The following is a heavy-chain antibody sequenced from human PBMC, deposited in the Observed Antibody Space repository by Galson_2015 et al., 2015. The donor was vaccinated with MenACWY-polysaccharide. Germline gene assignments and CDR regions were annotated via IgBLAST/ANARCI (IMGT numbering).Heavy chain of an antibody. CDR3: ARGHYGMDV. Sequence: SLRLSYAASGFTFSSYWMTWVREAPGKRLEWVANIKRDGSDRHYAYSVKGRFTICKDISKNSLYLQMNSLRAEDMAVFSCARGHYGMDVWGQGTTVTVSS. CDR2: IKRDGSDR. J-gene: IGHJ6*02. V-gene: IGHV3-7*01. CDR1: GFTFSSYW.